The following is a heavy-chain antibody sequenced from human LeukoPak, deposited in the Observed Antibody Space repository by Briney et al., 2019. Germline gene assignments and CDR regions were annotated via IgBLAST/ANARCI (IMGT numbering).Heavy chain of an antibody. CDR2: IQQDGSVT. CDR1: GFTFGDYW. J-gene: IGHJ3*01. Sequence: GGSLRLSCTAWGFTFGDYWMTWVRQSPGKGLEWVANIQQDGSVTHYMDSLEGRFTISRDNSRKSVYLQMDSLRADDTAVYYCARDLSPDTSDSYLDAFDAWGQGTRVTVSS. V-gene: IGHV3-7*01. D-gene: IGHD2-21*02. CDR3: ARDLSPDTSDSYLDAFDA.